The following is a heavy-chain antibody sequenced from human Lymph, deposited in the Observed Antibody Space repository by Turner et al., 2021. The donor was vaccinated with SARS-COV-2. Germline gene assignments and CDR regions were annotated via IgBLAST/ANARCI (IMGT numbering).Heavy chain of an antibody. J-gene: IGHJ4*02. CDR2: IKQDGSEK. Sequence: EVPLVVSWGGLVQPGGSLRFSCAASGFTFSYYWMSWVRQAPGKGLEWVANIKQDGSEKYYVNSVKGRFTISRDNAKNSLFLQMNSLRAEDTAVYYCARMGSSSWYFDYWGQGTLVTVSS. D-gene: IGHD1-26*01. CDR3: ARMGSSSWYFDY. V-gene: IGHV3-7*01. CDR1: GFTFSYYW.